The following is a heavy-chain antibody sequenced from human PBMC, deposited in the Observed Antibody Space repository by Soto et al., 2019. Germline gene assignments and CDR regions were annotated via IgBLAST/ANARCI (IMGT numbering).Heavy chain of an antibody. CDR2: ISSNGGST. D-gene: IGHD2-8*01. J-gene: IGHJ4*02. V-gene: IGHV3-64*01. Sequence: GGSLRLSCAASGFTFSSYAMHWVRQAPGKGLEYVSAISSNGGSTYYANSVKGGFTISRDNSKNTLYLQMGSLRAEDIAVYYCARESLYCTNGVCHPAFDYWGQGTLVTVSS. CDR3: ARESLYCTNGVCHPAFDY. CDR1: GFTFSSYA.